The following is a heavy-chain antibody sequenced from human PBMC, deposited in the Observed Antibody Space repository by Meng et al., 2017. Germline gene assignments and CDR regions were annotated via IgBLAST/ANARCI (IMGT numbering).Heavy chain of an antibody. CDR3: ARAGSGGSCDY. CDR2: MNPNSGNT. CDR1: GGTFSSYT. Sequence: ASVKVSCKASGGTFSSYTISWVRQAPGQGLEWMGWMNPNSGNTGYAQKFQGRVTMTRNTSISTAYMELSSLRSEDTAVYYCARAGSGGSCDYWGQGTLVTVSS. V-gene: IGHV1-8*02. J-gene: IGHJ4*02. D-gene: IGHD2-15*01.